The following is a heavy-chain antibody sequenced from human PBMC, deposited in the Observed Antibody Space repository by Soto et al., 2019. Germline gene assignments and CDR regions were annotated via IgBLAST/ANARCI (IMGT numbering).Heavy chain of an antibody. CDR2: IYYRGST. CDR3: AGDYERSGYISY. J-gene: IGHJ4*02. Sequence: QVQLQESGPGLVKPSQTLSLTCTVSGGSISSSDYYWSWLRQSPGRGLEWIGYIYYRGSTYYNPSLRSRVAISVDTSKSQFSLKLSSVTAADTAVYFCAGDYERSGYISYWGQGTLVTVSS. CDR1: GGSISSSDYY. D-gene: IGHD3-22*01. V-gene: IGHV4-30-4*01.